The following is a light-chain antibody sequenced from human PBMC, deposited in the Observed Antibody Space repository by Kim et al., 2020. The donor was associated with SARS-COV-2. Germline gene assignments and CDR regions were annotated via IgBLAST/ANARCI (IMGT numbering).Light chain of an antibody. CDR3: AVWDDSLRV. CDR2: DNN. Sequence: PGRKLPISCYRSDSNIGSNTVNWYQQLPGTAPKLLIFDNNQRPSGVPDRFPGSNSGTSASLAISGLQSEDEADYYCAVWDDSLRVFGGGTQLTVL. V-gene: IGLV1-44*01. CDR1: DSNIGSNT. J-gene: IGLJ2*01.